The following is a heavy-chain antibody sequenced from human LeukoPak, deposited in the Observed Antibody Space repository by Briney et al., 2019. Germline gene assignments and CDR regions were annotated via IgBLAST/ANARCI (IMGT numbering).Heavy chain of an antibody. J-gene: IGHJ5*01. D-gene: IGHD3-22*01. CDR3: ARGAISGYYLWFDY. CDR2: INPNSGGT. Sequence: ASVKVSCKASGYTFTGYYMHWVRQAPGHGLEWMGRINPNSGGTNYAQKFQGRVTMTRDTSISTAYMELSRLRSDDTAVYYCARGAISGYYLWFDYWGQGTLVTVSS. V-gene: IGHV1-2*06. CDR1: GYTFTGYY.